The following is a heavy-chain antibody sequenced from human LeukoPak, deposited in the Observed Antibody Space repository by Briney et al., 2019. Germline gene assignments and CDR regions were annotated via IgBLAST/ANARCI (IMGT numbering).Heavy chain of an antibody. J-gene: IGHJ4*02. D-gene: IGHD6-13*01. CDR3: ARGNVAAAGTEGY. CDR1: GFTFSSYS. V-gene: IGHV3-21*01. Sequence: GGSLRLSCAASGFTFSSYSMNWVRQAPGKGLEWVSSISSSSSYIYYADSVKGRFTISRDNAKNSLYLQMNSLRAEDTAVYYCARGNVAAAGTEGYWGQGTLVTVSS. CDR2: ISSSSSYI.